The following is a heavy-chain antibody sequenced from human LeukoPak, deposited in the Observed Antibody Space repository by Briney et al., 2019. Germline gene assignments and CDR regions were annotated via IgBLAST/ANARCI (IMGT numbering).Heavy chain of an antibody. CDR1: GFTFDDYT. D-gene: IGHD4-11*01. Sequence: GGSLRLSCAASGFTFDDYTMHWVRQAPGKGLEWVSLISWDGGSTYYADSVKGRFTISRDNSKNSLYLQMNSLRTEDTALYYCARDITPSSKSGYFDYWGQGTLVTVSS. CDR3: ARDITPSSKSGYFDY. J-gene: IGHJ4*02. CDR2: ISWDGGST. V-gene: IGHV3-43*01.